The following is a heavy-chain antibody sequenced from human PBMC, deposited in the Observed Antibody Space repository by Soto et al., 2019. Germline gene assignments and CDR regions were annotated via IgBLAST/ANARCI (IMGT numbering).Heavy chain of an antibody. Sequence: QVQLVESGGGVVQPGTSLRLSCVGSGFTFRSYVIHWVRQAPGKGLEWVALTSYDGSNNFYGDSVKGRFTISRDNSRNTGELQMDSLSLDDTALYYCARWGTTGGLDVWGQGTLVSVSS. CDR2: TSYDGSNN. CDR3: ARWGTTGGLDV. CDR1: GFTFRSYV. V-gene: IGHV3-33*05. D-gene: IGHD3-16*01. J-gene: IGHJ4*02.